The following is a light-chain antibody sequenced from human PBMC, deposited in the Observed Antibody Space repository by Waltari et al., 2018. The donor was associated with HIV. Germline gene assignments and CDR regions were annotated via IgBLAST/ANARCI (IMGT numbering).Light chain of an antibody. CDR1: QSVTNR. CDR3: QQSYSPPLT. CDR2: DAS. J-gene: IGKJ3*01. Sequence: IQMTTSPSSLSALVGDSVTITCRASQSVTNRVNWYQQRPGQAPKLLIYDASTLHSGVPFRFRGGGSGTAFTLTITGLQPDDFSSYFCQQSYSPPLTFGPGTKV. V-gene: IGKV1-39*01.